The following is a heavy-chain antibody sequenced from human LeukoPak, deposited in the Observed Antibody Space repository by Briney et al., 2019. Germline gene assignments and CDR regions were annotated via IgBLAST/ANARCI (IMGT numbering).Heavy chain of an antibody. CDR1: GGTFSSYA. V-gene: IGHV1-69*05. J-gene: IGHJ5*02. CDR2: IIPIFGTA. CDR3: ARAIGVAVASHWFDP. D-gene: IGHD6-19*01. Sequence: ASVKVSCKASGGTFSSYAISWVRQAPGQGLEWMGGIIPIFGTANYAQKFQGRVTMTRNTSISTAYMELSSLRSEDTAVYYCARAIGVAVASHWFDPWGQGTLVTVSS.